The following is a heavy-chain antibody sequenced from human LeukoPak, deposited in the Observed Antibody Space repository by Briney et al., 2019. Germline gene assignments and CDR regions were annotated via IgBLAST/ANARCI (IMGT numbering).Heavy chain of an antibody. CDR2: ISSDGDST. J-gene: IGHJ4*02. V-gene: IGHV3-64*01. CDR3: ARSEQQDFGDYEFDY. CDR1: GFTFSTYA. Sequence: GGSRRLSCAASGFTFSTYAMHWVRQAPGKGLEYVSAISSDGDSTYYANSVKGRFTISRDNSKNTLYLQMGSLRAEDMAVYYCARSEQQDFGDYEFDYWGQGTLVTVSS. D-gene: IGHD4-17*01.